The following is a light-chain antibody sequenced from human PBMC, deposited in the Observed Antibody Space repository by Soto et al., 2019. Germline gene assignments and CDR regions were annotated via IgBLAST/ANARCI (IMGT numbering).Light chain of an antibody. J-gene: IGKJ1*01. V-gene: IGKV3-20*01. CDR3: QQYGGSPWT. Sequence: EIVLTQSPGTLSLSPGERATLSCRASQSVSSNYLAWYQQKPGQAPRLLIYGASNRATVIPDRFSGSGSGTDFTLTISRLEPEDFAVYYCQQYGGSPWTFGQGTKVEIK. CDR2: GAS. CDR1: QSVSSNY.